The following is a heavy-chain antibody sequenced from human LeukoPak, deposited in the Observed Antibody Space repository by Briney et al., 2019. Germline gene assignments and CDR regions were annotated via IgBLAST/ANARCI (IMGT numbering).Heavy chain of an antibody. CDR1: GGTFSSYA. J-gene: IGHJ4*02. Sequence: SVKVSCKASGGTFSSYAISWVRQAPGQGLEWMGGIIPIFGTANYAQKFQGRVTITADESTSTAYMELSSLRSEDTAVYYCASATYYDFWSGYYRFDYRGQGTLVTVSS. D-gene: IGHD3-3*01. CDR2: IIPIFGTA. V-gene: IGHV1-69*01. CDR3: ASATYYDFWSGYYRFDY.